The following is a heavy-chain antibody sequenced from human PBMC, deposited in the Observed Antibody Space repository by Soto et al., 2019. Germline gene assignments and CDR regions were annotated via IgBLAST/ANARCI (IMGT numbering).Heavy chain of an antibody. J-gene: IGHJ4*02. D-gene: IGHD1-7*01. CDR2: IKSKTDGGTP. CDR1: GFTFTTAW. CDR3: TTVYSCPLKLVRFVY. Sequence: EVQLVESGGGLVEPGGSLRLSCAASGFTFTTAWINWVRQPPGKGLEWVGGIKSKTDGGTPDFAAPVRGSFASSRDDSQSMVFLPLSRLKSVDSAVYYCTTVYSCPLKLVRFVYWCLGTLVSVSS. V-gene: IGHV3-15*07.